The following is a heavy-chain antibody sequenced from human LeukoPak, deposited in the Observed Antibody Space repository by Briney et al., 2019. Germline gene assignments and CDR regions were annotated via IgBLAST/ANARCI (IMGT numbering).Heavy chain of an antibody. CDR1: GLTFSNAW. CDR2: IKQDGIEK. V-gene: IGHV3-7*01. D-gene: IGHD3-9*01. CDR3: AKDSLRYFDWLSHFDY. Sequence: GGSLRLSCAASGLTFSNAWMIWVRQAPGKGLECVANIKQDGIEKYYLDSVKGRFTISRDNAKNSVYLQMNSLRVEDTAVYYCAKDSLRYFDWLSHFDYWGQGTLVTVSS. J-gene: IGHJ4*02.